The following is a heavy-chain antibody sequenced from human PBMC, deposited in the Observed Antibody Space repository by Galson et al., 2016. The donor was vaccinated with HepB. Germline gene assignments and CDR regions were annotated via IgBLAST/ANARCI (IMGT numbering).Heavy chain of an antibody. Sequence: SLRLSCAASGLTFSSKAMHWVRQAPGKGLEWVAKTSYDGSNKFYADSVMGRFTISRDNSKNTLYLQMNSLRPEDTALYYCARDGAPSYGDYPDYWGQGTLVTGPS. V-gene: IGHV3-30*04. J-gene: IGHJ4*02. CDR1: GLTFSSKA. CDR3: ARDGAPSYGDYPDY. D-gene: IGHD4-17*01. CDR2: TSYDGSNK.